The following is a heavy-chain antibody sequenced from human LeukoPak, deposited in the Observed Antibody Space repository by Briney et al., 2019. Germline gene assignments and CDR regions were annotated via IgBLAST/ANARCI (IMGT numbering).Heavy chain of an antibody. D-gene: IGHD2-2*01. CDR1: GYTFTSYA. CDR3: ARDYCSSTSCLFDY. CDR2: INADNGDT. Sequence: ASVKVSCKASGYTFTSYAVHWVRQAPGQRPEWMGWINADNGDTEYSQNFQGRVTITRDTSANTAYMELSRLTSDDTAVYYCARDYCSSTSCLFDYWGQRTLVTVSS. V-gene: IGHV1-3*01. J-gene: IGHJ4*02.